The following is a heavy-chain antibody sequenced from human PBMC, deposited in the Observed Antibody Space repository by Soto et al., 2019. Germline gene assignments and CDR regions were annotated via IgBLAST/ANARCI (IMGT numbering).Heavy chain of an antibody. V-gene: IGHV1-2*02. CDR2: INPNSGGT. CDR3: ARDKVTMVRGTDDY. Sequence: ASVKVSCKASGYTFTGYYMHWVRQAPGQGLEWMGWINPNSGGTNYAQKFQGRVTMTRDTSISTAYMELSRLRSDDTAVYYCARDKVTMVRGTDDYWGQGTRVTVSS. D-gene: IGHD3-10*01. J-gene: IGHJ4*02. CDR1: GYTFTGYY.